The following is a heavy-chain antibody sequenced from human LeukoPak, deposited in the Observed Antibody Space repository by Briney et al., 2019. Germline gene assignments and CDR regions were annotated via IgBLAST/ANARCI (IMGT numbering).Heavy chain of an antibody. CDR1: GFTFNNYT. CDR3: AKSAEDGYKWGFDY. V-gene: IGHV3-23*01. CDR2: ISGSGGST. D-gene: IGHD5-24*01. J-gene: IGHJ4*02. Sequence: GGSLRLSCVASGFTFNNYTMRWVRQAPGKGLEWVSAISGSGGSTYYADSVKGRFTISRDNSKNTLYLQMNSLRAEDTAVYYCAKSAEDGYKWGFDYWGQGTLVTVSS.